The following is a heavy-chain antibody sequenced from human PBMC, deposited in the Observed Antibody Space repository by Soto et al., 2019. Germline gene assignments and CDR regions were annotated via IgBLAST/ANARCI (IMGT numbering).Heavy chain of an antibody. J-gene: IGHJ4*02. CDR3: ARGPGASDYYFDY. Sequence: SEIMCLSCSVSGGSGSNYGWSWIRQPPGKGLEWIGYIYYTGSTNYSPSLKGRVPISLDASKSQFSLKLTSVTAADTAVYYCARGPGASDYYFDYWGPGTLVTVSS. CDR1: GGSGSNYG. D-gene: IGHD3-10*01. CDR2: IYYTGST. V-gene: IGHV4-59*02.